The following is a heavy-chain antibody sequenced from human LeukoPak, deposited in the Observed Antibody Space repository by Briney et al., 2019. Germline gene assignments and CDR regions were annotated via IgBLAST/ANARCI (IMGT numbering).Heavy chain of an antibody. CDR1: GGSMSSYY. Sequence: SGTLSLTCTVSGGSMSSYYWSLIRQPAGKGPEWIGRIHTSGTTYYNPSLKSRVTMSVDTSKNQFSLRLTSVTAADTAIYYCARGDYYDGGGRNWFDPWGQGTLVTVSS. V-gene: IGHV4-4*07. CDR3: ARGDYYDGGGRNWFDP. J-gene: IGHJ5*02. CDR2: IHTSGTT. D-gene: IGHD3-16*01.